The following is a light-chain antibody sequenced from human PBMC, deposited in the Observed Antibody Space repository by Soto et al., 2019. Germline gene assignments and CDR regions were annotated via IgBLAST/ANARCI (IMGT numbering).Light chain of an antibody. CDR2: DTS. J-gene: IGLJ2*01. CDR3: FPSYNGARPVV. CDR1: TGPVTSGHW. Sequence: QTVVTQEPSLTVSPGETVTLTCDSSTGPVTSGHWPYWLQQKPGQAPRTLIYDTSKKHSWTPARFSGSLLGGKAALTLSGAQPEDEADYYCFPSYNGARPVVFGGGTKVTVL. V-gene: IGLV7-46*01.